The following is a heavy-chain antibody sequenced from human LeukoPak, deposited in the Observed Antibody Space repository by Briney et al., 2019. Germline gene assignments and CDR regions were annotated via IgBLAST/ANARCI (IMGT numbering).Heavy chain of an antibody. CDR3: ARDVRERELLSGFRG. J-gene: IGHJ4*02. CDR1: GFTFSSYS. D-gene: IGHD1-26*01. CDR2: ISSSSSYI. V-gene: IGHV3-21*01. Sequence: GGSLRLSCAASGFTFSSYSMNWVRQAPGKGLEWVSSISSSSSYIYYADSVKGRFTISRDNAKNSLYLQMNSLRAEDTAVYYCARDVRERELLSGFRGWGQGTLVTVSS.